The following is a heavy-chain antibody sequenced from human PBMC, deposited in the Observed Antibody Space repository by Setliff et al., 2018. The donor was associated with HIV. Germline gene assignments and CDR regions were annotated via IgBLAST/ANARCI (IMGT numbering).Heavy chain of an antibody. V-gene: IGHV4-4*02. CDR2: IYHSGST. CDR1: GGSISSNW. J-gene: IGHJ4*02. CDR3: ARHTVFVRYFDH. Sequence: SETLSLTCAVSGGSISSNWWSWVRQSPGKGLEWIGEIYHSGSTHYNPSLQSRVTISLDKSNNQISLNLSSATAADTAVYYCARHTVFVRYFDHWGQGMLVTVSS. D-gene: IGHD2-2*02.